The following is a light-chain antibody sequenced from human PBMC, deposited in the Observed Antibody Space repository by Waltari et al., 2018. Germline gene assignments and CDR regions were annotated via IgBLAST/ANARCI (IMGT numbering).Light chain of an antibody. CDR1: NIGSKS. CDR2: DDT. Sequence: SYVVTQPHSVSVAPGQTARITCGGSNIGSKSVHWYRQRPGQAPVLVVYDDTDRPSGIPERFSGSNSGNTATLTISGVGAGDEADYFCQVWDTSSDPRWVFGGGTKLTV. J-gene: IGLJ3*02. CDR3: QVWDTSSDPRWV. V-gene: IGLV3-21*02.